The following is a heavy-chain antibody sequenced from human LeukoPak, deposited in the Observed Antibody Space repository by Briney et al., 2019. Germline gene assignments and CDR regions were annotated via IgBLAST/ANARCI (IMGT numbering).Heavy chain of an antibody. CDR1: GGSFSGYY. D-gene: IGHD6-13*01. V-gene: IGHV4-34*01. Sequence: SETLSLTCAVYGGSFSGYYWSWIRQPPGKGLEWIGEINHSGSTNYNPSLKSRVTISVDTSKNQFSLKLSSVTAADTAMYFCARRSYSSSWYLDYWGQGTLVTVSS. J-gene: IGHJ4*02. CDR3: ARRSYSSSWYLDY. CDR2: INHSGST.